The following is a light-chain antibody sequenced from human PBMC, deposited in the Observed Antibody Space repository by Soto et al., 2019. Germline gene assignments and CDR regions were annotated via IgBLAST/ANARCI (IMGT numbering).Light chain of an antibody. V-gene: IGKV3-20*01. CDR3: HQYDKSPWT. CDR2: GTS. Sequence: EIVLTQSPGTLSLSPGERATLSCRASQSVSSSYLAWYQQKPGQAPRLLIYGTSTMATGIPDRFSGSGSGTDFTLNISSLEPEDFAVYYCHQYDKSPWTFGRGTKVEIK. J-gene: IGKJ1*01. CDR1: QSVSSSY.